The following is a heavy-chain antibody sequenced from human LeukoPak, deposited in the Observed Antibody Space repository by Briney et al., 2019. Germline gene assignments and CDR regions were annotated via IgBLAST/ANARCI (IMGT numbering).Heavy chain of an antibody. CDR1: GCSISSSSYY. J-gene: IGHJ4*02. CDR3: ARGGGSGWFVDY. Sequence: SETLSLTCTVSGCSISSSSYYWGWIRQPAGKGLEWIGEINHSGSTNSNPSLKSRLTISVDTSKNQFSLKLSSVTAADTAVYYCARGGGSGWFVDYWGQGILVTVSS. CDR2: INHSGST. V-gene: IGHV4-39*07. D-gene: IGHD6-19*01.